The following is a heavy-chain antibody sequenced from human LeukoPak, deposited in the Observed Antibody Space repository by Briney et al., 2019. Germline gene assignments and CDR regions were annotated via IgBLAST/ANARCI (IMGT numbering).Heavy chain of an antibody. CDR2: INPNSGGT. CDR3: ARDRDDSSGYYYD. CDR1: GYTFTGYY. Sequence: ASVKVSCKASGYTFTGYYKHWVRQAPGQGLEWMGWINPNSGGTNYAQKFQGRVTMTRDTSISTAYMELSRLRSDDTAVYYCARDRDDSSGYYYDWGQGTLVTVSS. J-gene: IGHJ4*02. V-gene: IGHV1-2*02. D-gene: IGHD3-22*01.